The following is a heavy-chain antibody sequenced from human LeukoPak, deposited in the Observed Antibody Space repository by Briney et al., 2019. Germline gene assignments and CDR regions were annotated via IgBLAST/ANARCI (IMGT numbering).Heavy chain of an antibody. Sequence: SCKASGFTFSSYAMSWVRQAPGKGLEWVGRIKSKTDGGTTDYAAPVKGRFTISRDDSKNTLYLQMNSLKTEDTAVYYCTTLGYCSSTSCYLDFDYWGQGTLVTVSS. D-gene: IGHD2-2*01. J-gene: IGHJ4*02. CDR3: TTLGYCSSTSCYLDFDY. V-gene: IGHV3-15*01. CDR2: IKSKTDGGTT. CDR1: GFTFSSYA.